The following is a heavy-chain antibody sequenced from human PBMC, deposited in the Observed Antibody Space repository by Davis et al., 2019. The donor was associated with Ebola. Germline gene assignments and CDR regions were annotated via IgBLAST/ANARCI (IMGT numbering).Heavy chain of an antibody. CDR3: ARDLLMAASMYYYYGMDV. J-gene: IGHJ6*02. Sequence: AASVKVSCKASGYTFTRYYFHWVRQAPGQGLEWMGIINPSGGSTTYAQKFQGRVTMTRDTSTSTVYMELSSLRSEDTAMYYCARDLLMAASMYYYYGMDVWGQGTTVTVSS. CDR1: GYTFTRYY. V-gene: IGHV1-46*01. D-gene: IGHD6-13*01. CDR2: INPSGGST.